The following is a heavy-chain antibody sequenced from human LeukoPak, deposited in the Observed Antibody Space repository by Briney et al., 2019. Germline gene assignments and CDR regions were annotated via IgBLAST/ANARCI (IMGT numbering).Heavy chain of an antibody. D-gene: IGHD3-10*01. CDR3: ARVNTMVRGVIPTNWFDP. CDR2: INHSGST. Sequence: SETLSLTCAVYGGSFSGYYWSWIRQPPGKGLEWIGEINHSGSTNYNPSLKSRVTISVDTSKNQFSLKLSSVTAADTAVYYCARVNTMVRGVIPTNWFDPWGQGTLVTVSS. V-gene: IGHV4-34*01. J-gene: IGHJ5*02. CDR1: GGSFSGYY.